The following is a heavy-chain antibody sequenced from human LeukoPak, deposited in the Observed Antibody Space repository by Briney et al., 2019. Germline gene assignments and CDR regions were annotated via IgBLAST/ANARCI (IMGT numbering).Heavy chain of an antibody. CDR1: GYAFTSYY. Sequence: ASVKVSCKASGYAFTSYYMHWVRQAPGQGLEWMGIINPSGGSTSYAQKFQGRVTMTSDTSISTAYMDLSRLRSDDTAVYYCARVAGNNQVVPTDFWGQGTLVTVSS. CDR2: INPSGGST. CDR3: ARVAGNNQVVPTDF. V-gene: IGHV1-46*01. J-gene: IGHJ4*02. D-gene: IGHD1/OR15-1a*01.